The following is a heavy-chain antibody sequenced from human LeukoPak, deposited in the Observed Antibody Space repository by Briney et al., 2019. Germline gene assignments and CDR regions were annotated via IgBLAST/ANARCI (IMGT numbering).Heavy chain of an antibody. CDR3: ATTVLYYFDY. J-gene: IGHJ4*02. V-gene: IGHV3-30*03. CDR1: GFTFSSYG. Sequence: GRSLRLSCAASGFTFSSYGMHWVRQAPGKGLEWVAVISYDGSNKYYADSVKGRFTISRDNSKITLYLQMNSLRAEDTAVYYCATTVLYYFDYWGQGTLVTVSS. D-gene: IGHD2/OR15-2a*01. CDR2: ISYDGSNK.